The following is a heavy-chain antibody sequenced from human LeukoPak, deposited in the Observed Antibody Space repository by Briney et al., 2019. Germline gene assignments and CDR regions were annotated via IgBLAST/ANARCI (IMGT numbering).Heavy chain of an antibody. J-gene: IGHJ4*02. CDR1: EFTFSDYY. D-gene: IGHD7-27*01. CDR2: ISGSSSTM. Sequence: GGSLRLSCAASEFTFSDYYMSWIRQVPGQGLEWVSYISGSSSTMYYANSVKGRFTISRDNAKNLLYLQMNSLRAEDTAVYYCARGGGNWGEGYFDYWGQGTLVTVSS. V-gene: IGHV3-11*01. CDR3: ARGGGNWGEGYFDY.